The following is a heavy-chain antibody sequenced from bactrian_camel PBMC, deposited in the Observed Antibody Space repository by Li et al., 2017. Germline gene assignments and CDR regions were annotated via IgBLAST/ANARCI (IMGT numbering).Heavy chain of an antibody. D-gene: IGHD6*01. V-gene: IGHV3S1*01. CDR2: IDTEGGRR. CDR3: AIGWRWACDSWSASRYNY. J-gene: IGHJ4*01. CDR1: GRTYYRYC. Sequence: HVQLVESGGGSVPAGRFLRLSCAASGRTYYRYCMAWFRQFPGKEREEVAIIDTEGGRRYYADSVKGRFSISTDSDKYTLHLQMNNLKPEDTAMYYCAIGWRWACDSWSASRYNYWGQGTQVTVS.